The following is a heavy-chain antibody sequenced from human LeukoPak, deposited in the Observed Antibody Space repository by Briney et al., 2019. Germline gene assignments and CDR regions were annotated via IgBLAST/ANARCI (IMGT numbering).Heavy chain of an antibody. Sequence: SETLSLTCAVYGGSFSGYYWSWIRQPPGKGLEWIGEINHSGSTNYNPSLKSRVTISVDTSKNQFSLKLSSVTAADTAVYYCARQVRAYSSSWYIYYYTDVWGKGTTVTVSS. J-gene: IGHJ6*03. CDR2: INHSGST. CDR3: ARQVRAYSSSWYIYYYTDV. V-gene: IGHV4-34*01. CDR1: GGSFSGYY. D-gene: IGHD6-13*01.